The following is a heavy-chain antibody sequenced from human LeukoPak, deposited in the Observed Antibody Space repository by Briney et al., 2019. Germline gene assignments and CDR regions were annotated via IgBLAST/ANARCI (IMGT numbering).Heavy chain of an antibody. V-gene: IGHV3-74*01. D-gene: IGHD6-13*01. CDR1: GFTFSSYW. J-gene: IGHJ1*01. CDR3: ARDGEGAAAAYFQH. CDR2: INSDGSST. Sequence: GGSLRLSCAASGFTFSSYWMHWVRQAPGKELVWVSRINSDGSSTSYADSVKGRFTISKDNAKNTLNLQMNSLRAEDTAVYYCARDGEGAAAAYFQHWGQGTLVTVSS.